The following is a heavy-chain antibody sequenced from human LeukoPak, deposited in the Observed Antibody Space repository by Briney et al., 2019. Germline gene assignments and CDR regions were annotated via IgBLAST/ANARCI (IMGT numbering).Heavy chain of an antibody. V-gene: IGHV1-2*02. Sequence: GESLKISCKGSGYTFTGYYMHWVRQAPGQGLEWMGWINPNSGGTNYAQKFQGRVTMTRDTSISTAYMELSRLRSDDTAVYYCARDLRNAFDIWGQGTMVTVSS. D-gene: IGHD4-17*01. J-gene: IGHJ3*02. CDR1: GYTFTGYY. CDR2: INPNSGGT. CDR3: ARDLRNAFDI.